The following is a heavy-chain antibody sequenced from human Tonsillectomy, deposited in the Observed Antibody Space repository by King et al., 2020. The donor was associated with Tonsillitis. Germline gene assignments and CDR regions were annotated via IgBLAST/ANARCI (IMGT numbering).Heavy chain of an antibody. D-gene: IGHD3-22*01. J-gene: IGHJ4*02. CDR2: INPNSGGT. CDR3: ARDHYYDSSGLFDY. V-gene: IGHV1-2*02. Sequence: QLVQSGAEVKKPGASVKVSCKASGYTFIGYYMHWVRQAPGQGLEWMGWINPNSGGTNYAQKFQGRVTMTRDTSISTAYMELSRLRSDDTAVYYCARDHYYDSSGLFDYWGQGTLVTVSS. CDR1: GYTFIGYY.